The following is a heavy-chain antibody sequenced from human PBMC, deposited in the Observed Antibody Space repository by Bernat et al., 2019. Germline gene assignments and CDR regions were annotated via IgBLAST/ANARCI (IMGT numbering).Heavy chain of an antibody. Sequence: EVQLLESGGGLVQPGGSLRLSCAASGFTFSSYAMSWVRQAPGKGLEWVSAISGSGGSTYYADSVKGRFTISRDNSKNTLYLQMNSLRAEDTAVYYCAKGIEGATIYYYYYGMDVWGQGTTVTVSS. D-gene: IGHD1-26*01. J-gene: IGHJ6*02. CDR3: AKGIEGATIYYYYYGMDV. CDR1: GFTFSSYA. V-gene: IGHV3-23*01. CDR2: ISGSGGST.